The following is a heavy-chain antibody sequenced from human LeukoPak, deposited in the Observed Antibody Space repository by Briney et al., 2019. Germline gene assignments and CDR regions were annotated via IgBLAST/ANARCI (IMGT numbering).Heavy chain of an antibody. CDR3: ARQYYDFWSGWFYLAGYFDL. Sequence: SETLSLTCTVSGVSISSSSYYWGWIRQPPGKGLEWIGSIYYSGSTYYNPSLKSRVTISVDTSKNQFSLKLSSVTAADTAVYYCARQYYDFWSGWFYLAGYFDLWGRGTLVTVSS. V-gene: IGHV4-39*07. J-gene: IGHJ2*01. CDR1: GVSISSSSYY. CDR2: IYYSGST. D-gene: IGHD3-3*01.